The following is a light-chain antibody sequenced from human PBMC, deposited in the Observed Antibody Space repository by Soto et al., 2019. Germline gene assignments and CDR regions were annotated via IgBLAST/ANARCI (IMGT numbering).Light chain of an antibody. V-gene: IGKV3-20*01. CDR3: QQYGSSQYT. CDR2: GAP. CDR1: QSVNNNY. Sequence: EIVLTQSPGTLSLSPGERATLSCRASQSVNNNYLAWYQQKPGQAPRLPIYGAPSRATGIPDRFSGSGSGTDFTLTISRLEPQDFAVYYCQQYGSSQYTFGQGTKLEIK. J-gene: IGKJ2*01.